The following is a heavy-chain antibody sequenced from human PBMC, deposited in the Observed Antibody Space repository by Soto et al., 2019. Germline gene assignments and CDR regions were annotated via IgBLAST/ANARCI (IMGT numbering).Heavy chain of an antibody. CDR3: ARDPYYYDSSGYQGSYFDY. CDR2: IYYSGST. D-gene: IGHD3-22*01. Sequence: SETLSLTCTVSGGSISGGGYYWSWIRQHPGKGLEWIGYIYYSGSTYYNPSLKSRVTISVDTSKNQFSLKLSSVTAADTAVYYCARDPYYYDSSGYQGSYFDYWGQGTLVTVSS. V-gene: IGHV4-31*03. J-gene: IGHJ4*02. CDR1: GGSISGGGYY.